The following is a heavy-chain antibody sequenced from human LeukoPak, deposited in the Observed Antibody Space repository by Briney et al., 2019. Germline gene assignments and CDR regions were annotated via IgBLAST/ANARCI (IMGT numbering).Heavy chain of an antibody. Sequence: PRGSLRPSCAASGLTFTDFWMNRVRLAPGRGLEWLANINPDGNEKYYVDSVKGRFAMSRDNAKNEVYLEMNSLRAEDTGVYYCSGRDSSRSPRHYWGQGTLVSVSS. V-gene: IGHV3-7*01. CDR2: INPDGNEK. CDR1: GLTFTDFW. D-gene: IGHD6-13*01. J-gene: IGHJ4*02. CDR3: SGRDSSRSPRHY.